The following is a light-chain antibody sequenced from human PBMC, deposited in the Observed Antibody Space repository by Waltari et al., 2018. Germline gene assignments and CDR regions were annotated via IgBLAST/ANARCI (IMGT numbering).Light chain of an antibody. CDR3: SSYTTTSVL. V-gene: IGLV2-14*03. CDR1: SSDVGGYNS. J-gene: IGLJ2*01. Sequence: QSTLTQPASVSGSLGQSITISCTGPSSDVGGYNSVSWYQHHPGKGPKLMIFDVANRPSGVSNRFSGSKSGNTASLTISGLQAEDEADYICSSYTTTSVLFGGGTKLTVL. CDR2: DVA.